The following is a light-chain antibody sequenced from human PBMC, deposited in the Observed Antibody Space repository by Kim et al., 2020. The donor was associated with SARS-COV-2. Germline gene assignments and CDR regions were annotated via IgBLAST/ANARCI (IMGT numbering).Light chain of an antibody. CDR1: QSVSSSY. V-gene: IGKV3-20*01. Sequence: PGERATLSCRASQSVSSSYLAWYQQEPGQAPRLLIYGASSRATGIPDRFTGSGSGTDFTLTISRVEPEDFAVYYCQQYGSSPWTFGQGTKVDIK. CDR2: GAS. J-gene: IGKJ1*01. CDR3: QQYGSSPWT.